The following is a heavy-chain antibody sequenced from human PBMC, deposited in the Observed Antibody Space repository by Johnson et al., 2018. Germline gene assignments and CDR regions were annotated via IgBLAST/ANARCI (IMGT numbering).Heavy chain of an antibody. CDR1: GFTFDDYA. Sequence: VQLVQSGGGLVQXGRSLRLSCAASGFTFDDYAMHWVRPAPGKGLEWVTGITLNSGSIAYADSVKGRFPISRDNAKKSLYLQMNSLRPEDTALYYCAKDGVLWGSQYFHHWGQGTLVIVSS. D-gene: IGHD2-21*01. J-gene: IGHJ1*01. V-gene: IGHV3-9*01. CDR3: AKDGVLWGSQYFHH. CDR2: ITLNSGSI.